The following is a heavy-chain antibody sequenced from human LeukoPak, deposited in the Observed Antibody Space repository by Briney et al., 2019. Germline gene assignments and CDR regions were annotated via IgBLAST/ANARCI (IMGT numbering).Heavy chain of an antibody. CDR2: IHKDGSEQ. Sequence: GGSLRLSCAASGSTFSSYGMHWVRQAPGKGLEWVANIHKDGSEQYYVDSVRGRFTISRDNAKNLVSLQMNSLGVEDTAVYFCARLFVYGSGAEAFDYWGQGTLVTVSS. V-gene: IGHV3-7*03. CDR1: GSTFSSYG. CDR3: ARLFVYGSGAEAFDY. D-gene: IGHD3-10*01. J-gene: IGHJ4*02.